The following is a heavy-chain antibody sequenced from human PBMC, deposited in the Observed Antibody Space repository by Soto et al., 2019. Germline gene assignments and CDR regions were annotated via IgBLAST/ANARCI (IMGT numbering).Heavy chain of an antibody. CDR2: IHSSGST. J-gene: IGHJ5*02. CDR1: GASMNSYH. D-gene: IGHD6-13*01. CDR3: ARDQGVAAAGITWFDP. V-gene: IGHV4-4*07. Sequence: WETLSLTCTVSGASMNSYHWSWIRQPAGKGLEWIGHIHSSGSTNYNPSLKSRVTMSVDTSKNQFSLRLMSLTAADTAVYYCARDQGVAAAGITWFDPWGQGSLVTVSS.